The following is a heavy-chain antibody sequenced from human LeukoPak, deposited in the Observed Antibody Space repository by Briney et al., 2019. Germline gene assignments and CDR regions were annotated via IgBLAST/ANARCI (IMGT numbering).Heavy chain of an antibody. Sequence: SETLSLTCAVYGGSFSGYYWSWIRQPPGKGLEWIGEINHSGSTNYNPSLKSRVTISVDTSKNQFSLKLSSVTAADTAVYYCARGYRIAVAGFPFDYWGQGTLVTVSP. J-gene: IGHJ4*02. D-gene: IGHD6-19*01. CDR1: GGSFSGYY. V-gene: IGHV4-34*01. CDR3: ARGYRIAVAGFPFDY. CDR2: INHSGST.